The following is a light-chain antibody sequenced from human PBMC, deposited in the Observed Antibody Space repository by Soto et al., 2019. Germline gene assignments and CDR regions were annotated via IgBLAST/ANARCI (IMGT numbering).Light chain of an antibody. CDR3: QRYNNWPLT. J-gene: IGKJ4*01. V-gene: IGKV3D-15*01. CDR1: RHVYINA. Sequence: VVLTQSPATLSLSPGERATLSCRASRHVYINALAWYQQKPGRTPTLLIFGASTRATDIPDRFSGTGSGTDFSLTINSLQSEDFAVYYCQRYNNWPLTFGGGTKVENK. CDR2: GAS.